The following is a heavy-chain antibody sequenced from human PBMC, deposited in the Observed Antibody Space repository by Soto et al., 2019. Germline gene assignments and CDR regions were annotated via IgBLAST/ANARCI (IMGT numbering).Heavy chain of an antibody. Sequence: SGGSLRHSCGASGFPLSAFAINLFRQDPGKGLEWVAGIGGSGATIYYADSVKGRFSISRDNFKNTVYLQMNSLRSVDTAVYYLSRSVRPLNWFDAWGQGTQVTVSS. V-gene: IGHV3-23*01. D-gene: IGHD3-10*01. CDR3: SRSVRPLNWFDA. CDR1: GFPLSAFA. J-gene: IGHJ5*02. CDR2: IGGSGATI.